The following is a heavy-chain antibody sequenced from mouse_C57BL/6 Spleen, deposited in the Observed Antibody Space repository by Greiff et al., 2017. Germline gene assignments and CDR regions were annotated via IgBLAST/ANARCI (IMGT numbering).Heavy chain of an antibody. V-gene: IGHV5-15*01. CDR2: ISNLAYSI. J-gene: IGHJ4*01. CDR1: GFTFSDYG. CDR3: ARDTTPYYAMDY. Sequence: EVMLVESGGGLVQPGGSLKLSCAASGFTFSDYGMAWVRPAPRTGPEWVAFISNLAYSIYYADTVTGRFTISRENAKNTLYLEMSSLMSEDTAMYYCARDTTPYYAMDYWGQGTSVTVSS. D-gene: IGHD1-1*01.